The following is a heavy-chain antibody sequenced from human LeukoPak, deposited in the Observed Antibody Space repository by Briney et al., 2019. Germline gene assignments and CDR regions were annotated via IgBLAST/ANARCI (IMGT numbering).Heavy chain of an antibody. V-gene: IGHV1-18*01. CDR3: AREDSSPSPYCYYMDV. CDR1: GYTFTSSG. Sequence: ASVKVSCKASGYTFTSSGISWVRQAPGQGLEWMGWISAYNGNTNYAQKLQGRVTMTTDTSTSTAHMELRSLRSDDTAVYYCAREDSSPSPYCYYMDVWGKGTTVTVSS. D-gene: IGHD6-6*01. J-gene: IGHJ6*03. CDR2: ISAYNGNT.